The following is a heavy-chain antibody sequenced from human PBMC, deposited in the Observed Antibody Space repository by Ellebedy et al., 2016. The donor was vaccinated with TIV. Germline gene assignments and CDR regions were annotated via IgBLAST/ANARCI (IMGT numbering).Heavy chain of an antibody. CDR1: GFTFSSYW. J-gene: IGHJ4*02. CDR2: IKQDGSEK. D-gene: IGHD6-19*01. Sequence: GESLKISCAASGFTFSSYWMSWVRQAPGKGLEWVANIKQDGSEKYYVDSVKGRFTISRDNAKNSLYLQMNSLRAEDTAVYYCAGGIGVAGTSLGYWGQGTLVTVSS. CDR3: AGGIGVAGTSLGY. V-gene: IGHV3-7*03.